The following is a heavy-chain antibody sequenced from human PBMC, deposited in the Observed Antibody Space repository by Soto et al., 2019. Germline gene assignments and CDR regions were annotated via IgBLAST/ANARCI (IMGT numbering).Heavy chain of an antibody. CDR3: ARDLQGYCSSTSCYARWGDAFDI. Sequence: QVQLVESGGGVVQPGRSLRLSCAASGFTFSSYGMHGVRQAPGKGLEWVAVIWYDGSNKYYADSVKGRFTISRDNSKNTLYLQMNSLRAEDTAVYYCARDLQGYCSSTSCYARWGDAFDIWGQGTMVTVSS. CDR1: GFTFSSYG. J-gene: IGHJ3*02. CDR2: IWYDGSNK. V-gene: IGHV3-33*01. D-gene: IGHD2-2*01.